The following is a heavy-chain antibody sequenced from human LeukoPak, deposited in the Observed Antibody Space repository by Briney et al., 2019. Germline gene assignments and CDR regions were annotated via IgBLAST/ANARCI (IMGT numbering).Heavy chain of an antibody. CDR1: GGSISSSSYY. J-gene: IGHJ5*02. Sequence: SETLSLTCTVSGGSISSSSYYWGWIRQPPGKGLEWIGEINHSGSTNYNPSLKSRVTISVDTSKNQFSLRLTSVTAADTAVYFCARHGIWFGDTNRWFDPWGQGTLVTVSS. V-gene: IGHV4-39*01. CDR3: ARHGIWFGDTNRWFDP. CDR2: INHSGST. D-gene: IGHD3-10*01.